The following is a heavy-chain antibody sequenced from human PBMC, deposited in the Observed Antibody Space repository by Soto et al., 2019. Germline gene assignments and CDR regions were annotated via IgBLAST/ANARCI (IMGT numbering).Heavy chain of an antibody. J-gene: IGHJ5*02. V-gene: IGHV1-69*13. CDR3: ARANTNILGAHNWFDP. D-gene: IGHD1-26*01. CDR2: IIPIFGTA. CDR1: GGTFSSYA. Sequence: ASVRVSCKASGGTFSSYAISWVRQAPGQGLEWMGGIIPIFGTANYAQKFQGRVTITADESTSTAYMELSSLRSEDTAVYYCARANTNILGAHNWFDPWGQGTLVIVS.